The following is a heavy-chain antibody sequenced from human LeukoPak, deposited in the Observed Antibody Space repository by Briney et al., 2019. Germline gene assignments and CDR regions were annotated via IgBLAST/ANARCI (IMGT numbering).Heavy chain of an antibody. CDR2: IKDKTDGGTT. J-gene: IGHJ5*02. CDR3: TTDRGYCTNGVCYPNWFDP. Sequence: PGGSLRLSCAASGFTFSNAWMSWVRQTPGKRLEWVGRIKDKTDGGTTDYAAPVKGRFTISRDDSKNTLYPQMNSLKTEDTAVYYCTTDRGYCTNGVCYPNWFDPWGQGTLVTVSS. V-gene: IGHV3-15*01. CDR1: GFTFSNAW. D-gene: IGHD2-8*01.